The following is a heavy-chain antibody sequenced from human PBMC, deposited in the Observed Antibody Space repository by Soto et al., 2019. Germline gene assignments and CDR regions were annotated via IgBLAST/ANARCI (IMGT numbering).Heavy chain of an antibody. V-gene: IGHV3-23*01. Sequence: GGSLRLSCAASGFTFSSYAMSWVRQAPGKGLEWVSAISGSGGSTYYADSVKGRFTISRDNSKNTLYLKMNSLRAEDKGVYYFAEDEGEDYFDYWGQGTLVTVSS. CDR2: ISGSGGST. CDR3: AEDEGEDYFDY. D-gene: IGHD3-16*01. CDR1: GFTFSSYA. J-gene: IGHJ4*02.